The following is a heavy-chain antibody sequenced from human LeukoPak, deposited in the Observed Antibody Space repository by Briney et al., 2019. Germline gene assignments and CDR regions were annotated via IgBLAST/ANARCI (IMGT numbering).Heavy chain of an antibody. V-gene: IGHV3-48*03. CDR1: GFTFSSYE. Sequence: GGSLRLSCAASGFTFSSYEMNWVRQAPGKGLEWVSYISSSGSTIYYADSVKGRFTISRDNAKNSLYLQMNSLRAEDTAVYYCASQIPFYCSAGSCSSYWGQGTLVTVSS. J-gene: IGHJ4*02. CDR2: ISSSGSTI. D-gene: IGHD2-15*01. CDR3: ASQIPFYCSAGSCSSY.